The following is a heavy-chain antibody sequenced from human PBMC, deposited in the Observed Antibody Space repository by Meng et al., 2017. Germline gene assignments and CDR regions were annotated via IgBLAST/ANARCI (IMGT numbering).Heavy chain of an antibody. V-gene: IGHV1-18*01. D-gene: IGHD6-13*01. CDR2: ISANNGNT. J-gene: IGHJ4*02. CDR1: ASSFTCYG. Sequence: QVQVVQSGAEVEQPGASGNVAVTAAASSFTCYGISWVRQAPGQGLEWMGLISANNGNTNYAQELQCRGTMTTDTANSTAYMYLRILRSDDTAVYYCARTRGIAEHDYWGQGTLVTVSS. CDR3: ARTRGIAEHDY.